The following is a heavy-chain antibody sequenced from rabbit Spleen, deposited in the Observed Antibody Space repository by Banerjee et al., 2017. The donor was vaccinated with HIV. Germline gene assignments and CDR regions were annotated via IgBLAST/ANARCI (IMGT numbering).Heavy chain of an antibody. CDR2: IKSGSSGSI. D-gene: IGHD1-1*01. V-gene: IGHV1S45*01. J-gene: IGHJ4*01. CDR1: GFSFSSSYY. CDR3: ARDADIGGFNYFDL. Sequence: QEQLVESGGGLVQPEGSLTLTCTASGFSFSSSYYMCWVRQAPGKGLDWIGCIKSGSSGSIYYASWAKGRFTISKTSSNTVTLQMTSLTAADTASYFCARDADIGGFNYFDLWGPGTLVTVS.